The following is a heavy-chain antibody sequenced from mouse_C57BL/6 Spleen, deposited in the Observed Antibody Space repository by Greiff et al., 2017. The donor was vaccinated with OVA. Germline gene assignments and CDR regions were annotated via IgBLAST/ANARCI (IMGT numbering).Heavy chain of an antibody. CDR1: GYTFTSYW. Sequence: QVQLQQSGAELVRPGSSVKLSCKASGYTFTSYWMHWVKQRPIQGLEWIGNIDPSDSETHYNQKFKDKATLTVDKSSSTAYMQLSSLTSEDSAVYYCARSDYGLDYWGQGTTLTVSS. D-gene: IGHD1-1*02. V-gene: IGHV1-52*01. J-gene: IGHJ2*01. CDR2: IDPSDSET. CDR3: ARSDYGLDY.